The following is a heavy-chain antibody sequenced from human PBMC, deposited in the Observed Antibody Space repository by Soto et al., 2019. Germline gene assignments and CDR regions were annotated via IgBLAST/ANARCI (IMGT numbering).Heavy chain of an antibody. CDR1: GGTFSSYA. J-gene: IGHJ6*02. CDR3: ASHGITGTWVSYYGMDV. CDR2: IIPIFGTA. V-gene: IGHV1-69*12. D-gene: IGHD1-7*01. Sequence: QVQLVQSGAEVKKPGSSVKVSCKASGGTFSSYAISWVRQAPGQGLEWMGGIIPIFGTANYAQKFQGRVTVTADEATSTADMGLSSLRSEDTAVYYCASHGITGTWVSYYGMDVWGQGTTVTVSS.